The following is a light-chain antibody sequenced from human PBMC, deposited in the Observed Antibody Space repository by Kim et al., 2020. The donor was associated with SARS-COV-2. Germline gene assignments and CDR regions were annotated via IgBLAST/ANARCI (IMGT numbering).Light chain of an antibody. CDR1: QSVSSN. V-gene: IGKV3-15*01. J-gene: IGKJ5*01. CDR2: GAS. Sequence: SPGENATLSCRASQSVSSNLAWFHQKPGQAPRLLIYGASSRATGIPARFSGSESGTEFTLTITSLQSEDFAVYYCQQYNDWPITFGQGTRLEIK. CDR3: QQYNDWPIT.